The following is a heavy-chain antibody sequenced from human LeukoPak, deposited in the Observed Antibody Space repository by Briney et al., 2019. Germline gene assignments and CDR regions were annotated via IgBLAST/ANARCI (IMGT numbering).Heavy chain of an antibody. D-gene: IGHD2-15*01. V-gene: IGHV3-7*01. Sequence: GGSLRLSCAASRFTFSNYAMSWVRQAPGKGPEWVAKIDKDGSEKYSVDSVRGRFTISRDNAKNTLYLQMDSLRAEDTAVYYCARPGTYCSGYGSCFPFEYWGQGSLVIVSS. CDR1: RFTFSNYA. CDR2: IDKDGSEK. J-gene: IGHJ4*02. CDR3: ARPGTYCSGYGSCFPFEY.